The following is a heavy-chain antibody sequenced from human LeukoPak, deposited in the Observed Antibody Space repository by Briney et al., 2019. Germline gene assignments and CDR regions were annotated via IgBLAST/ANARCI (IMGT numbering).Heavy chain of an antibody. V-gene: IGHV3-23*01. CDR1: GFTFSSYA. CDR3: TTGYSSGWYNEGNY. D-gene: IGHD6-19*01. Sequence: PGGSLRLSCAASGFTFSSYAMSWVRQAPGKGLEWVSAISGSGGSTYYADSVKGRFTISRDNAKNSLYLQMNSLRADDTAVYFCTTGYSSGWYNEGNYWGQGTLVTVSS. J-gene: IGHJ4*02. CDR2: ISGSGGST.